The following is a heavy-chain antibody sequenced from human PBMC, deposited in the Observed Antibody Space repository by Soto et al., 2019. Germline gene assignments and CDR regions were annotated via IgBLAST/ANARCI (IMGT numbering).Heavy chain of an antibody. Sequence: QVQLQESGPGLVKPSQTLSLTCSVSGESINSGGYYWSWIRHHPGKGLEWIGYIYDSERAYYNPSRKMRVTISMDTSKNHFAMRLSSVTAADTAVYYCARASSSSSAADYWGQGTQVTVSS. J-gene: IGHJ4*02. CDR2: IYDSERA. D-gene: IGHD6-6*01. CDR3: ARASSSSSAADY. V-gene: IGHV4-31*03. CDR1: GESINSGGYY.